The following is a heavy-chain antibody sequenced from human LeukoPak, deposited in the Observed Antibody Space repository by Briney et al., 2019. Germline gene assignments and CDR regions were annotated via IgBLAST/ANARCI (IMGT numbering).Heavy chain of an antibody. D-gene: IGHD1-26*01. CDR2: IYYSGST. J-gene: IGHJ4*02. V-gene: IGHV4-59*08. CDR1: GGSISSYY. CDR3: AGIVGNIEVFDY. Sequence: PSETLSLTCTVSGGSISSYYWSWIRQPPGKGLEWIGYIYYSGSTNYNPSLKSRVTISVDTSKNQFSLKLSSVTAADTAVYYCAGIVGNIEVFDYWGQGTLVTVSS.